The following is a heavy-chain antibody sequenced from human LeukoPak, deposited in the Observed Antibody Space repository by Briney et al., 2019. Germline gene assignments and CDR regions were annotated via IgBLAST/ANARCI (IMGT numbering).Heavy chain of an antibody. D-gene: IGHD6-13*01. CDR1: GYTFTSYY. CDR2: ISAYGGNT. CDR3: ARDLWQQLPRSSDRFDP. Sequence: GASVKVSCKASGYTFTSYYMHWVRQAPGQGLEWMGWISAYGGNTNYAQNLQGRVTMTIDTSTSTAYMELRNLRSDDTAVYYCARDLWQQLPRSSDRFDPWGQGTLVTVSS. J-gene: IGHJ5*02. V-gene: IGHV1-18*04.